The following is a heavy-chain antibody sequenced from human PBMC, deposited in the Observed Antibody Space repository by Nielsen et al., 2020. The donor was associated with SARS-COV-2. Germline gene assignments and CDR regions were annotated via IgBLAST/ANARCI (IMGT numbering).Heavy chain of an antibody. CDR3: ARDESLYALALNYFDY. D-gene: IGHD2-8*01. CDR1: GYTFTSYG. CDR2: ISAYNGNT. J-gene: IGHJ4*02. V-gene: IGHV1-18*01. Sequence: ASVKVSCKASGYTFTSYGISWVRQAPGQGLEWMGWISAYNGNTNYAQKLQGRVTMTTDTSTSTAYMELRSLRSDDTAVYYCARDESLYALALNYFDYWGQGTLVTVSS.